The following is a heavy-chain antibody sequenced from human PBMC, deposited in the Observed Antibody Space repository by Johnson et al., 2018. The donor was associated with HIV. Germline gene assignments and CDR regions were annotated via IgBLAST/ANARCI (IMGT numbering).Heavy chain of an antibody. CDR2: ISNSGETV. J-gene: IGHJ3*01. Sequence: QVQLVESGGGLVKPGGSLRLSCAASGFTFSDYYMSWIRQAPGKGLEWVSYISNSGETVFYADSVKGRFNVSRDNTKNSLFLQIDTLRAEDTAVYYCARAKLGGVFDLWGQGTMVTVSS. V-gene: IGHV3-11*04. CDR3: ARAKLGGVFDL. CDR1: GFTFSDYY. D-gene: IGHD2-8*02.